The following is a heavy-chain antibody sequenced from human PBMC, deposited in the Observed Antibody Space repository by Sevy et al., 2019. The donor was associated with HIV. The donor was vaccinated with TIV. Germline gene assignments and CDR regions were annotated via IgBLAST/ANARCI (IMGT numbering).Heavy chain of an antibody. D-gene: IGHD3-16*02. CDR2: IRYDGSNK. Sequence: GGSLRLSCAASGFTFSSYGMHWVRQAPGKGLEWVAFIRYDGSNKYYADSVKGRFTISRDNSKNTLYLQMNSLTAEDTAVYYCAKDSPSYYDYIWGSYRDSLGYGMDVWGQGTTVTVSS. V-gene: IGHV3-30*02. CDR3: AKDSPSYYDYIWGSYRDSLGYGMDV. CDR1: GFTFSSYG. J-gene: IGHJ6*02.